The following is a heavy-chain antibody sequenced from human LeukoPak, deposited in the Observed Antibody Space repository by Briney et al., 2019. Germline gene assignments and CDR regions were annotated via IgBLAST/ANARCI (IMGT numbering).Heavy chain of an antibody. D-gene: IGHD2-2*03. CDR3: ASGYCSSTSCYEDYYYGMDV. CDR2: FDPEDGET. CDR1: GYTLTELS. V-gene: IGHV1-24*01. J-gene: IGHJ6*02. Sequence: ASVKVSCKVSGYTLTELSMHWVRQAPGKGLEWMGGFDPEDGETIYAQKFQGRVTITADESTSTAYMELSSLRSEDTAVYYCASGYCSSTSCYEDYYYGMDVWGQGTTVTVSS.